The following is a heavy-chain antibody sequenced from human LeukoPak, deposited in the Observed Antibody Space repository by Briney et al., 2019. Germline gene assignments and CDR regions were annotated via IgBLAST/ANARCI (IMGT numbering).Heavy chain of an antibody. Sequence: SETLSLTCTVSGGSISSYSWNWIRQPPGKGLEWIGNVYYNGDAFYNPSLESRVIMSEDTSKNHFSLKLTSVTAADTAFYYCATYRDDWFDPWGQGILVTVSS. J-gene: IGHJ5*02. CDR1: GGSISSYS. CDR2: VYYNGDA. V-gene: IGHV4-59*04. D-gene: IGHD5-24*01. CDR3: ATYRDDWFDP.